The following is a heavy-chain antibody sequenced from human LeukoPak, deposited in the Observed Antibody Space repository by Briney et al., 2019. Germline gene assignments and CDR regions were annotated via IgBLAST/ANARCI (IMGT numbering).Heavy chain of an antibody. CDR3: ARDTPPTDYAFDI. V-gene: IGHV3-21*01. Sequence: GGSLRLSCAASGFTFSSYSMNWVRQAPGKGLEWVSSISSSSYIYYADSVKGRFTISRDNAKNSLYLQMNSLRAEDTAVYYCARDTPPTDYAFDIWGQGTMVTVSS. CDR1: GFTFSSYS. D-gene: IGHD3-3*01. J-gene: IGHJ3*02. CDR2: ISSSSYI.